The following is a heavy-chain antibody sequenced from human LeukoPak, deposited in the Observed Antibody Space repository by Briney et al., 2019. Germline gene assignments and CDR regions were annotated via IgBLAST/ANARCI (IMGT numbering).Heavy chain of an antibody. D-gene: IGHD3-16*02. CDR2: IYTSGST. CDR3: ARESYDYVWGSYRSYYYYMDV. Sequence: SETLSLTCTVSGGSISSGSYYWSWIRQPAGKGLEWIGRIYTSGSTNYNPSLKSRVTMSVDTSKNQFSLKLSSVTAADTAVYYCARESYDYVWGSYRSYYYYMDVWGKGTTVTISS. J-gene: IGHJ6*03. V-gene: IGHV4-61*02. CDR1: GGSISSGSYY.